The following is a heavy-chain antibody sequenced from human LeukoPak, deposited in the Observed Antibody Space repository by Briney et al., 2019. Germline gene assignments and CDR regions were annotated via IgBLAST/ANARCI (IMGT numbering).Heavy chain of an antibody. V-gene: IGHV3-21*01. CDR3: ARGVVIPYYYYYYMDV. Sequence: PGGSLRLSCAASGFTFSSYSMNWVRQAPGKGLEWVSFISSSSSYIYCADSVKGRFTISRDNAKNSLYLQMNSLRAEDTAVYYCARGVVIPYYYYYYMDVWGKGTTVTVSS. J-gene: IGHJ6*03. D-gene: IGHD3-3*01. CDR2: ISSSSSYI. CDR1: GFTFSSYS.